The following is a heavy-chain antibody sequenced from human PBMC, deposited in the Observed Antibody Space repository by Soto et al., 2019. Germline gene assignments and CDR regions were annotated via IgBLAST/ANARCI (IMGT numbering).Heavy chain of an antibody. Sequence: GGSLRLSCAASGFTFSNYAMTWVRQTPGKGLEWVSSISGSGDNTYYADSVKGRFTISRDNSKNTLYLQMNSLRAEDTAVYYCAISYYYGSGSYYKVELDIWGQGTMVTVSS. CDR1: GFTFSNYA. CDR2: ISGSGDNT. V-gene: IGHV3-23*01. CDR3: AISYYYGSGSYYKVELDI. D-gene: IGHD3-10*01. J-gene: IGHJ3*02.